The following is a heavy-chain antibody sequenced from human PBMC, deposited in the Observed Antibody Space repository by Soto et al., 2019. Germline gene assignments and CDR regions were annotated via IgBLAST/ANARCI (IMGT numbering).Heavy chain of an antibody. CDR1: GGSISSSSYY. CDR3: ARHGYFGWPTVTTTFDY. J-gene: IGHJ4*02. V-gene: IGHV4-39*01. Sequence: PSETLSLTCTVSGGSISSSSYYWGWIRQPPGKGLEWIGSIYYSGSTYYNPSLKSRVTISVDTSKNQFSLKLSSVTAADTAMYYCARHGYFGWPTVTTTFDYWGQGTLVTVSS. D-gene: IGHD4-4*01. CDR2: IYYSGST.